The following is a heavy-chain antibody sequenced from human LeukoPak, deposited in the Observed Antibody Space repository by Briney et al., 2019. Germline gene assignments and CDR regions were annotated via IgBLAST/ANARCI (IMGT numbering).Heavy chain of an antibody. Sequence: PGGSLRLSCAGSGFTFSSYEMNWVRQAPGKGLEWVSYISSSGGTTHYADSVRGRFTISRDNAKNSLYLQMNSLRVEDTAVYYCAKGTYDSRGHFDYWGQGTLVSVSS. V-gene: IGHV3-48*03. J-gene: IGHJ4*02. CDR1: GFTFSSYE. CDR2: ISSSGGTT. D-gene: IGHD3-22*01. CDR3: AKGTYDSRGHFDY.